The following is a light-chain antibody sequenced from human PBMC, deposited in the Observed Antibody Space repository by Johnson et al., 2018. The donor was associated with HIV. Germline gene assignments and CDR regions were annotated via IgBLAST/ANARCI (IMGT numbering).Light chain of an antibody. CDR2: ENN. V-gene: IGLV1-51*02. Sequence: QSVLTQPPSVSAAPGQKVTISCSGSSSNIGNNYVSWYQQLPGTAPKLLIYENNKRPSGIPDRFSGSKSGTSATLGITGLQTGDEGDYYCGTWDSSLSAYVFGTVTKVTVL. CDR1: SSNIGNNY. J-gene: IGLJ1*01. CDR3: GTWDSSLSAYV.